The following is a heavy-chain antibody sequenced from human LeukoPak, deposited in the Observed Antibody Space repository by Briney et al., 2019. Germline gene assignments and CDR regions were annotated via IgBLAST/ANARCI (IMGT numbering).Heavy chain of an antibody. D-gene: IGHD6-6*01. J-gene: IGHJ4*02. Sequence: PSETLSLTWTVSGGSISSGSYYWSWIRQPAGKGLEWIGRIYTSGSTNYNPSLKSRVTMSVDTSKNQFSLKLSSVTAADTAVYYCARNSPKYCSSWYYFDYWGQGTLVTVSS. CDR3: ARNSPKYCSSWYYFDY. CDR1: GGSISSGSYY. V-gene: IGHV4-61*02. CDR2: IYTSGST.